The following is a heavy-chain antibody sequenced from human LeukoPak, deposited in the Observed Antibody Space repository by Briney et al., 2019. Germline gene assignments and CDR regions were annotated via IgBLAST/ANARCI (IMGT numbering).Heavy chain of an antibody. Sequence: PSETLSLTCAVYGGSFSGYYWSWIRQPPGKGLEWIGEINHSGSTNYNPSLKSRVTISVDTSKNQFSLKLSSVTAADTAVYYCARRGFGELCLDPWGQGTLVTASS. D-gene: IGHD3-10*01. V-gene: IGHV4-34*01. CDR2: INHSGST. CDR1: GGSFSGYY. CDR3: ARRGFGELCLDP. J-gene: IGHJ5*02.